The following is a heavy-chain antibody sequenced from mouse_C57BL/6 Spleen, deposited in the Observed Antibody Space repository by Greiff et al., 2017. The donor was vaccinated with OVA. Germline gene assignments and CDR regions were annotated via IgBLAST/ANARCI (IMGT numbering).Heavy chain of an antibody. Sequence: EVKLMESGPGLVKPSQSLSLTCSVTGYSITSGYYWNWIRQFPGNKLEWMGYISYDGSNNYNPSLKNRISITRDTSKNQFFLKLNSVTTEDTATYYCASRLRNAMDYWGQGTSVTVSS. CDR3: ASRLRNAMDY. D-gene: IGHD1-1*01. J-gene: IGHJ4*01. CDR1: GYSITSGYY. V-gene: IGHV3-6*01. CDR2: ISYDGSN.